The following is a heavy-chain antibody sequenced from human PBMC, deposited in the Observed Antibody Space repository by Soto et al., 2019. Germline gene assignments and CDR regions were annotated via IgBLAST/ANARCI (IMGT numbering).Heavy chain of an antibody. D-gene: IGHD6-25*01. J-gene: IGHJ4*02. CDR2: IWYDGSIK. V-gene: IGHV3-33*01. CDR3: AREVAAVGRYYFDY. Sequence: GGSLRLSCAASGFTFSSYGMHWVRQAPGKGLEWVAVIWYDGSIKYLAEPGKGRFTISRDNSKNTLYLQMNSRRAEDTAVYYCAREVAAVGRYYFDYWGQGTLVTVSS. CDR1: GFTFSSYG.